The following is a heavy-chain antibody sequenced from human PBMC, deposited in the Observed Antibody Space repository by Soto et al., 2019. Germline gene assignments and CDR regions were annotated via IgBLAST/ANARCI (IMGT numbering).Heavy chain of an antibody. CDR1: GGTFSSYA. J-gene: IGHJ5*02. CDR3: ARDPARSGSGSKYNWFDP. Sequence: ASVKVSCKASGGTFSSYAISWVRQAPGQGLEWMGGIIPIFGTANYAQKFQGRVTITADESTSTAYMELSSLKSEDTAVYYCARDPARSGSGSKYNWFDPWGQGTLVTVSS. D-gene: IGHD3-10*01. V-gene: IGHV1-69*13. CDR2: IIPIFGTA.